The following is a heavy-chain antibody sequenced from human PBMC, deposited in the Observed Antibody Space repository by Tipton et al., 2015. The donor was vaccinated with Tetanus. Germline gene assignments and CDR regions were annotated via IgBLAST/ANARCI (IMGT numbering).Heavy chain of an antibody. Sequence: SLRLSCAASGFSVSNNHMNWVRQAPGKGLEWVSVVYGAGSTDYADSVQGRFTLYRDNSKNILYLQLSNLRADDAAVYYCTRGRPLTGNYYQYYMDGWGKGTTVTVSS. CDR3: TRGRPLTGNYYQYYMDG. J-gene: IGHJ6*03. V-gene: IGHV3-53*01. CDR1: GFSVSNNH. CDR2: VYGAGST. D-gene: IGHD3-9*01.